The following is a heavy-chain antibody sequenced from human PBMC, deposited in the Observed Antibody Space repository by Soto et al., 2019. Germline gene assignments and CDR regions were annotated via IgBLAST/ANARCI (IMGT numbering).Heavy chain of an antibody. D-gene: IGHD4-4*01. J-gene: IGHJ3*02. CDR1: GFTFGSYW. CDR2: INSDGSST. CDR3: FSGTVVTPLHAFDI. V-gene: IGHV3-74*01. Sequence: PGGSLRLSCAASGFTFGSYWMHWVRQAPGKGLVWVSRINSDGSSTSYADSVKGRFTISRDNSKNTLYLQMNSLRAEDTAVYYCFSGTVVTPLHAFDIWGKGTMVTVSS.